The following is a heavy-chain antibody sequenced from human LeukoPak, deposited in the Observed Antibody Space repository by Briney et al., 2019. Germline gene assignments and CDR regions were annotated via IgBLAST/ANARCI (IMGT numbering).Heavy chain of an antibody. J-gene: IGHJ4*02. CDR2: ISAYNGNT. CDR3: ARVPSGGPFDY. D-gene: IGHD2-15*01. V-gene: IGHV1-18*01. Sequence: ASVKVSCKASGYSFTSYGISWVRQAPGQGLEWMGWISAYNGNTNYAQRLQGRVTMTTDTSTNTAYMELRSLTSDDTAVYYCARVPSGGPFDYWGQGTLVTVSS. CDR1: GYSFTSYG.